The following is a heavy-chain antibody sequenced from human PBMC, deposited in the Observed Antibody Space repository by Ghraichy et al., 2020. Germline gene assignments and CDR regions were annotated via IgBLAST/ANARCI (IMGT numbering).Heavy chain of an antibody. CDR2: IKGDGSET. J-gene: IGHJ5*02. Sequence: SCTASNFTFNMYWMSWVRQAPGKGLEWLANIKGDGSETYYADSVKGRFSISRDNVKNVVFLQMDSLRIEDTAVYYCARGAYRNSQTVVWFDPWGHGTLVNVS. CDR3: ARGAYRNSQTVVWFDP. V-gene: IGHV3-7*03. D-gene: IGHD2-21*01. CDR1: NFTFNMYW.